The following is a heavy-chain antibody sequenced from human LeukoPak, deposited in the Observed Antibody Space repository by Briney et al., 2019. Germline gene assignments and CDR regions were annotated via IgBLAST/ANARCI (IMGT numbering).Heavy chain of an antibody. CDR2: FDPEDGET. J-gene: IGHJ3*02. Sequence: ASVKVSCKVSGYTLTELSMHWVRQAPGKGLEWMGGFDPEDGETIYAQKFQGRVTMTEDTSTDTAYMELSSLRSEDTAVYYCARSPPRDIYYLGAFDIWGRGTMVTVSS. CDR3: ARSPPRDIYYLGAFDI. D-gene: IGHD3-22*01. CDR1: GYTLTELS. V-gene: IGHV1-24*01.